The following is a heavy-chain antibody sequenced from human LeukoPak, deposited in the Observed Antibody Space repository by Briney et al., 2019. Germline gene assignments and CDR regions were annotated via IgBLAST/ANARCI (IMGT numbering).Heavy chain of an antibody. Sequence: ASVKVSCKTSGYTFTSYGISWVRQAPGQGLEWMGWISAYNGKTNYAQKLQGRVTMTTDTSTSTAYMELRSLRSDDTAVYYCARDNPYYDSSGYYFFDYWGQGTLVTVSS. CDR3: ARDNPYYDSSGYYFFDY. CDR1: GYTFTSYG. CDR2: ISAYNGKT. V-gene: IGHV1-18*01. D-gene: IGHD3-22*01. J-gene: IGHJ4*02.